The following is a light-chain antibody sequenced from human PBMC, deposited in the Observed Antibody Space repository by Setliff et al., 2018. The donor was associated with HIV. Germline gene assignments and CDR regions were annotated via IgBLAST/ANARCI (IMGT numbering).Light chain of an antibody. V-gene: IGLV2-14*01. Sequence: QSVLTQPASVSGSPGQSITISCTGTSSDVGGYNYVSWYQQHPGKAPKLMIYEVSNRPSGVSNRFSGSKSGNTASLTISGLQAEDEADYYCSSYTSTNTPWVFGGGTKVT. CDR3: SSYTSTNTPWV. J-gene: IGLJ3*02. CDR2: EVS. CDR1: SSDVGGYNY.